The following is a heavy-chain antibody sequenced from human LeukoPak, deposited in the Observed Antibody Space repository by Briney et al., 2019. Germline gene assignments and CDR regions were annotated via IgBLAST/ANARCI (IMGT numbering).Heavy chain of an antibody. CDR1: GGSISSYY. Sequence: SETLSLTCTVSGGSISSYYWSWIRQPPGKGLEWTGYIYYSGSTNYNPSLKSRVTISVDTSKNQFSLKLSSVTAADTAVYYCARFYDILTGYDYWGQGTLVTVSS. J-gene: IGHJ4*02. D-gene: IGHD3-9*01. CDR3: ARFYDILTGYDY. CDR2: IYYSGST. V-gene: IGHV4-59*08.